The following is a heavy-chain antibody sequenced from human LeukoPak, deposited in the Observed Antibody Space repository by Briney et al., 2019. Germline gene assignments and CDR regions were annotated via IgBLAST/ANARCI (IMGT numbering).Heavy chain of an antibody. J-gene: IGHJ4*02. V-gene: IGHV1-18*01. CDR3: ARGDDYGDYWGLY. D-gene: IGHD4-17*01. Sequence: ASVKVSCKASGYTFTKYGVTWVRQAPGQGLEWMGWISTYNGNTNYAQKLQGRVTMTTDTSTSTAYMELRSLISDDAAVYYCARGDDYGDYWGLYWGQGTLVTVSS. CDR1: GYTFTKYG. CDR2: ISTYNGNT.